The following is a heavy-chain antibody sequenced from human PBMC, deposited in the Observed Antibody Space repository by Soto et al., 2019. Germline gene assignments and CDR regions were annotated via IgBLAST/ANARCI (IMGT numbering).Heavy chain of an antibody. CDR2: IIPMLGTT. Sequence: QVQLVQSGAEVKKPGSSVKVSCKASGGTFSNYAITWVRQVPGQGLEWMGRIIPMLGTTHYAQKFQGRVTSTADKSTGTAYMELSSLRAEETAVYYCATGAWDAAFDIWGQGTMVTVSS. V-gene: IGHV1-69*08. CDR1: GGTFSNYA. J-gene: IGHJ3*02. CDR3: ATGAWDAAFDI. D-gene: IGHD1-26*01.